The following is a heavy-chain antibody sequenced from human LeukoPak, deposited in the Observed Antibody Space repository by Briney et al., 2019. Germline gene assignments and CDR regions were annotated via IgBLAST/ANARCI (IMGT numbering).Heavy chain of an antibody. V-gene: IGHV1-8*01. J-gene: IGHJ5*02. Sequence: GASVKVSCKASGYTFTSYDINWVRQATGQGLEWMGWMNPNSGNTGYAQKFQGRVTMTRNTSISTAYMELSSLRSEDTAVYYCARAFRGTIFGVVIRGSIWFDPWGQGTLVTVSS. D-gene: IGHD3-3*01. CDR3: ARAFRGTIFGVVIRGSIWFDP. CDR2: MNPNSGNT. CDR1: GYTFTSYD.